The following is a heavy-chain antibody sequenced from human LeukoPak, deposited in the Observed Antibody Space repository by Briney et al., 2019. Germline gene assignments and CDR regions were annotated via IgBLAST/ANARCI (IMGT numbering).Heavy chain of an antibody. V-gene: IGHV1-2*02. CDR3: ARDHYGGNSGPDY. CDR2: INPNSGGT. D-gene: IGHD4-23*01. Sequence: GASVKVSCKASGCTFTGYYMHWVRQAPGQGLEWMGWINPNSGGTNYAQKFQGRVTMTRDTSISTAYMELSRLRSDDTAVYYCARDHYGGNSGPDYWGQGTLVTVSS. CDR1: GCTFTGYY. J-gene: IGHJ4*02.